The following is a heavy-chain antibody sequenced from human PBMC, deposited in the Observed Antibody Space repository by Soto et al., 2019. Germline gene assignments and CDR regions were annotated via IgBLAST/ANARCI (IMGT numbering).Heavy chain of an antibody. D-gene: IGHD2-2*01. J-gene: IGHJ6*04. V-gene: IGHV4-4*02. CDR1: GGSISSRNR. CDR3: ANTRGLGLLDA. Sequence: QVHLLESGPGLVKPSGTLSLTCTVSGGSISSRNRWSWVRQSPGKGLEWIGEVSLSGSTNSNPSLKSRVTISLYKSNNQFSLNLESMTAADAAVYFCANTRGLGLLDAWGKGTTVVVSS. CDR2: VSLSGST.